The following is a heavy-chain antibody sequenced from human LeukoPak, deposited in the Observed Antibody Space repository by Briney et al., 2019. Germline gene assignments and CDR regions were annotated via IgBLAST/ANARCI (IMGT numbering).Heavy chain of an antibody. CDR1: GFTFSSYS. CDR2: IYSGGST. J-gene: IGHJ4*02. V-gene: IGHV3-66*01. CDR3: ARDRPGYYDFWSGPLTFDY. D-gene: IGHD3-3*01. Sequence: GGSLRLSCAASGFTFSSYSMNWVRQAPGKGLEWVSVIYSGGSTYYADSVKGRFTISRDNSKNTLYLQMNSLRAEDTAVYYCARDRPGYYDFWSGPLTFDYWGQGTLVTVSS.